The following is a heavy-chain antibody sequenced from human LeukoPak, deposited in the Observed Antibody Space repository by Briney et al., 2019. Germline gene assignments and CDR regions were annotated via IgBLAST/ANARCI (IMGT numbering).Heavy chain of an antibody. CDR1: GFTVSSKD. J-gene: IGHJ4*02. V-gene: IGHV3-53*05. CDR2: LYSGGRT. Sequence: GGSLRLSCAASGFTVSSKDMNWVRQAPGKGLEWVSVLYSGGRTYYADSAKGRFTISRDNSKNTLYLQMSSLRAEDTAMYYCAREGNSGYYPYWGQGILVTVSS. D-gene: IGHD3-22*01. CDR3: AREGNSGYYPY.